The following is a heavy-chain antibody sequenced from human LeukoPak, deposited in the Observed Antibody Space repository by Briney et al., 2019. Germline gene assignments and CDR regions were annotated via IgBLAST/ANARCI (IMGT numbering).Heavy chain of an antibody. Sequence: HSGGSLRLSCAASGFTFSNYAMSWVRQAPGKGLEWVSAISGSGGSTYYADSVKGRFTISRDNSQNTLYLQMNSLRAEDTAVYYCAKDRVYCSGGSCPPDYGMDVWGKGTTVPVSS. CDR3: AKDRVYCSGGSCPPDYGMDV. D-gene: IGHD2-15*01. CDR2: ISGSGGST. CDR1: GFTFSNYA. V-gene: IGHV3-23*01. J-gene: IGHJ6*04.